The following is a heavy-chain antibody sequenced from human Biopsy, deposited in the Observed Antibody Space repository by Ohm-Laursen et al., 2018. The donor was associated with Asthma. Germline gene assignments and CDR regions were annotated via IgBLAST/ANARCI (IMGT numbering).Heavy chain of an antibody. CDR1: GGIFSNYA. Sequence: GASVKVSCKASGGIFSNYAISWVRQAPGQGLEWMGGIYPIFGSSNYAQRFQGRVTITADISTRTVYMELSGLRSDDTAVYYCARSSSNRANLYYYYNMDVWGQGTTVTVSS. CDR3: ARSSSNRANLYYYYNMDV. V-gene: IGHV1-69*06. J-gene: IGHJ6*02. D-gene: IGHD5-24*01. CDR2: IYPIFGSS.